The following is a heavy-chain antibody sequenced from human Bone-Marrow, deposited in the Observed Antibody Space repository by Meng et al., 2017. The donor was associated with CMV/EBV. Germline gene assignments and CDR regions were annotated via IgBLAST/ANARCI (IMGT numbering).Heavy chain of an antibody. CDR3: ARQDYGSGSYYIGMMGAFDI. CDR2: ISSSGSTI. D-gene: IGHD3-10*01. J-gene: IGHJ3*02. CDR1: GFTFSDYY. V-gene: IGHV3-11*01. Sequence: GESLKISCAASGFTFSDYYTSWIRQAPGKGLEWVSYISSSGSTIYYADSVKGRFTISRDNAKNSLYLQMNSLRAEDTAVYYCARQDYGSGSYYIGMMGAFDIWGQGTMVTVSS.